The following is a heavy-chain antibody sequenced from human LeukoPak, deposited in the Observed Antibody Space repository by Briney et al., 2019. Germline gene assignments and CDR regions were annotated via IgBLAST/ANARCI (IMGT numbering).Heavy chain of an antibody. CDR3: ARGAGYYPTNAFDI. J-gene: IGHJ3*02. V-gene: IGHV3-21*01. CDR2: ISSSSSYI. D-gene: IGHD3-22*01. CDR1: GFTFSSYS. Sequence: GGSLRLSCAASGFTFSSYSMNWVRQAPGKGLEWVSSISSSSSYIYYADSVKGRFTISRDNAKNSLSLQMNSLRAEDTAVYYCARGAGYYPTNAFDIWGQGTMVTVSS.